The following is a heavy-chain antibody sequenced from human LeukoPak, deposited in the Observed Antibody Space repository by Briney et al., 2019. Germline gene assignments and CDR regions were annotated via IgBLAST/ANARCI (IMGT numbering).Heavy chain of an antibody. D-gene: IGHD2-21*02. J-gene: IGHJ1*01. V-gene: IGHV4-59*08. Sequence: SETLSLTCTVSGDSISNYWSWLRPPPGKGLEWIGDVHNRGTTNFNSSLKSRVNMSVDVSENQISLKLNSVAAADTAVYYCARHDTAAGPFHHWGQGTPVTVSS. CDR1: GDSISNY. CDR3: ARHDTAAGPFHH. CDR2: VHNRGTT.